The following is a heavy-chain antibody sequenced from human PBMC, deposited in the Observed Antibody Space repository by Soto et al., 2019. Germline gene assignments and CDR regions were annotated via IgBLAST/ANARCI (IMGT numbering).Heavy chain of an antibody. CDR1: GGSISSGDYY. D-gene: IGHD5-18*01. Sequence: PSETLSLTCTVSGGSISSGDYYWSWIRQPPGKGLEWIGYIYYSGSTYYNPSLKSRVTISVDTSKNQFSLKLSSVTAADTAVYYCAREQNWDTAMAPFDYWGQGTLVTVSS. CDR2: IYYSGST. CDR3: AREQNWDTAMAPFDY. J-gene: IGHJ4*02. V-gene: IGHV4-30-4*01.